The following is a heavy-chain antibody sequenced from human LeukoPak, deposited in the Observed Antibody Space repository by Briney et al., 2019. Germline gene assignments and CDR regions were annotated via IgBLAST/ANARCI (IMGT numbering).Heavy chain of an antibody. Sequence: GASVKVSCKASGYTFTSYGISWVRQAPGQGLEWMGWISAYNGNTNYAQKLQGRVTMTTDTSTSTAYMELRSLRSDHTAVYYCAREVEGITTVLGAFDIWGQGTMVTVSS. CDR2: ISAYNGNT. V-gene: IGHV1-18*01. D-gene: IGHD3-3*01. J-gene: IGHJ3*02. CDR3: AREVEGITTVLGAFDI. CDR1: GYTFTSYG.